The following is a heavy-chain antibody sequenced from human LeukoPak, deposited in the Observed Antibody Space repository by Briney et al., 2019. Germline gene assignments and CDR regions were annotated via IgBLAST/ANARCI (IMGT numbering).Heavy chain of an antibody. CDR1: GGSISSGGYY. Sequence: SETLSLTCTVSGGSISSGGYYWSWIRQPPGKGLEWIGYIYYSGSTYYNPSLKSRVTISVDTSKNQFSLKLSSVTAADTAVYYCARDWEEYYASGSYWYFDLWGRGTLVTVSS. D-gene: IGHD3-10*01. CDR2: IYYSGST. CDR3: ARDWEEYYASGSYWYFDL. V-gene: IGHV4-31*03. J-gene: IGHJ2*01.